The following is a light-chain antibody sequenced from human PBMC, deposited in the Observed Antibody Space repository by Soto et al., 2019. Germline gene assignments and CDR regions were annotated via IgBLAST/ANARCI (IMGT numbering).Light chain of an antibody. J-gene: IGLJ2*01. CDR3: SSYAGNNNVV. CDR1: SSDVGGYNY. V-gene: IGLV2-8*01. Sequence: QSVLTQPPSASGSPGQSVTISCTGTSSDVGGYNYVSWYQQHPGKAPKLMIYEVSERPSGVPARFSGSKSGNTASLTVSGLQAEDEADYYCSSYAGNNNVVFGGGTKLTVL. CDR2: EVS.